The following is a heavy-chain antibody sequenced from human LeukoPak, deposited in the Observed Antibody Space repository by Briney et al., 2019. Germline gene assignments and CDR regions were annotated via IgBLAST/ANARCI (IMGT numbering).Heavy chain of an antibody. V-gene: IGHV3-33*06. CDR1: GFTFSTYG. J-gene: IGHJ4*02. CDR2: IWSDGSDK. Sequence: PGGSLRLSCAASGFTFSTYGMHWVRQAPGKGLEWVAVIWSDGSDKYYADSVKGRFTISRDNSRNTLFLQMNSLRVEDTALYYCAKDLYAHGGVDYWGQATLVTVSS. D-gene: IGHD2/OR15-2a*01. CDR3: AKDLYAHGGVDY.